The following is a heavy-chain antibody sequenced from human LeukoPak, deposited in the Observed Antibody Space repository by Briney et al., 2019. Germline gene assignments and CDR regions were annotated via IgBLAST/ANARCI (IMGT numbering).Heavy chain of an antibody. V-gene: IGHV3-72*01. Sequence: GGSLRLSCAASGFIFSKNWMSWVRQAPGKGLEWVGRGRNKANSYTTKYAASVQGRFTISRDDSKNSLYLQMTSLKPEDTAVYYCTRGSTVTTSYYDPMDFWGQGTTVIVSS. J-gene: IGHJ6*02. CDR1: GFIFSKNW. CDR3: TRGSTVTTSYYDPMDF. CDR2: GRNKANSYTT. D-gene: IGHD4-17*01.